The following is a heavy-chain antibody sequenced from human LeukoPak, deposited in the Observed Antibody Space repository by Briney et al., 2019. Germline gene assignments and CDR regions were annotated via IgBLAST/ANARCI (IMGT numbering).Heavy chain of an antibody. Sequence: GGSLRLSCAASGFTFNNAWMNWVRQAPGKGLEWVGRIKSKTDGGTIDSAAPVKGRFTISRDDSKNTLYLQMNSLKIEDTAVYYCTTEGATEYSSSWSDGGFDFWGQGTLVTVSS. CDR1: GFTFNNAW. J-gene: IGHJ4*02. CDR3: TTEGATEYSSSWSDGGFDF. D-gene: IGHD6-13*01. CDR2: IKSKTDGGTI. V-gene: IGHV3-15*07.